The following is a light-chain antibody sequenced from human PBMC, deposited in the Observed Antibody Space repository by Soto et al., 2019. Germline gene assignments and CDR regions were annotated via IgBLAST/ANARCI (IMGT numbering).Light chain of an antibody. V-gene: IGKV3-15*01. J-gene: IGKJ1*01. CDR1: QSVSSN. Sequence: EIVMTQSPATLSVSPGERATLSCRASQSVSSNLAWYQQKPGQAPRLLIYGASTRATGIPARFSGSGSGTEFTRHISSLQSEDFAVYYCQQYNNWPPWTFGQGTKVEIK. CDR2: GAS. CDR3: QQYNNWPPWT.